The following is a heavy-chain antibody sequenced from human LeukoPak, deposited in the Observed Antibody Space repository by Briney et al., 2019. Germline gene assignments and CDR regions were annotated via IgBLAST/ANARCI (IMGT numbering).Heavy chain of an antibody. CDR2: ISSSSSYI. CDR1: GFTFSTYS. J-gene: IGHJ4*02. V-gene: IGHV3-21*01. D-gene: IGHD4-11*01. Sequence: PGGSLRLSRAASGFTFSTYSTNWVRHAPGKGLEWVSSISSSSSYIYYADSVKGRFTISRDNAKNSLYLQMNSLRAEDTAVYYCASDTVTTAFGALDYWGQGTLVTVSS. CDR3: ASDTVTTAFGALDY.